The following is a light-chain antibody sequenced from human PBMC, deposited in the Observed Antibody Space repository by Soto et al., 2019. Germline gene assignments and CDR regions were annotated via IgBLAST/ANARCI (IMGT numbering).Light chain of an antibody. CDR2: LNSDGSH. V-gene: IGLV4-69*01. J-gene: IGLJ3*02. CDR1: SGHSSYA. Sequence: QPVLTQSPSASASLGASVKLTCTLSSGHSSYAIAWHQQQPEKGPRYLMKLNSDGSHSKGDGIPDRFSGSSSGAERYLTISRVQSEDEADYYCQTWGTGMVFGGGTKLTVL. CDR3: QTWGTGMV.